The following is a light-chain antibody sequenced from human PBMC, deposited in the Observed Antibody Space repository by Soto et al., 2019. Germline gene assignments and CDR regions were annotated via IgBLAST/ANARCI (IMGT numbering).Light chain of an antibody. J-gene: IGKJ2*01. CDR3: QQRSNWLYT. V-gene: IGKV3-11*01. CDR2: DAS. CDR1: QSVSSY. Sequence: EIVLTQSPATLSLSPGERATLSCRASQSVSSYLAWYQQKPGQAPRLLIYDASNRATGIPARFSGSGSGTDFTLTISSLEPEGFAVYYCQQRSNWLYTFGQGTKLEIK.